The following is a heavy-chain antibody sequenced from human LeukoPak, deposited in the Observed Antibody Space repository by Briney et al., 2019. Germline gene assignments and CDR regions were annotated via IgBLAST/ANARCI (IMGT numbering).Heavy chain of an antibody. J-gene: IGHJ4*02. CDR1: GFTFSNYA. Sequence: GVSLRLPCAACGFTFSNYAMSWVRHAPGKGLEWVSTISDGGGITYHAGCVKGRFTISRDSSKNTLYLQMNRLGAEDTAVYFCARGGGGNSDFLTTYTGASLSFDYWGQGALVTVSS. V-gene: IGHV3-23*01. CDR3: ARGGGGNSDFLTTYTGASLSFDY. D-gene: IGHD3-9*01. CDR2: ISDGGGIT.